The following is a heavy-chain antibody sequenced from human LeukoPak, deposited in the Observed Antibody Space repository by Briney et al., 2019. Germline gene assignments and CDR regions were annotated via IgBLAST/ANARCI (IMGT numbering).Heavy chain of an antibody. D-gene: IGHD3-10*01. CDR1: GFTFSSYS. CDR2: ISSSSSYI. V-gene: IGHV3-21*01. CDR3: ARASWFGELLPDY. Sequence: GGSLRLSCAASGFTFSSYSMNWVRQAPGKGLEWVSSISSSSSYIYYADSVEGRFTISRDNAKNSLYLQMNSLRAEDTAVYYCARASWFGELLPDYWGQGTLVTVSS. J-gene: IGHJ4*02.